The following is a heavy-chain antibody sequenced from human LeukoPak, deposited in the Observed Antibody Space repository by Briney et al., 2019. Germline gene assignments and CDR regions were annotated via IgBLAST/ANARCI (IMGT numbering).Heavy chain of an antibody. V-gene: IGHV3-15*01. J-gene: IGHJ6*01. D-gene: IGHD6-13*01. Sequence: GRSLRLSCAASGFTFSNAWMSWVRQAPGKGLEWVGRIKSKTDGGRTDYAALVRGRFAISIDDSKSTLYLQMISLKAEDTAVYYCTTDRVRYSSSGYYYGMDVWGQGTTVSVCS. CDR3: TTDRVRYSSSGYYYGMDV. CDR1: GFTFSNAW. CDR2: IKSKTDGGRT.